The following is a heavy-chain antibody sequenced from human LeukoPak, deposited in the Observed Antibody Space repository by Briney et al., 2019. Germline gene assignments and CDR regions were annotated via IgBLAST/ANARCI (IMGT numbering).Heavy chain of an antibody. D-gene: IGHD3-22*01. J-gene: IGHJ4*02. Sequence: GGSLRLSCAASGFTFSSYSMNWVRQAPGKGLEWVSSISSSSSYIYYADSVKGRFTISRDNAKNSLYLQMNSLRAEDTAVYYCARVPSYYYDSSGYPDYWGQGTLVTVSS. CDR3: ARVPSYYYDSSGYPDY. CDR2: ISSSSSYI. V-gene: IGHV3-21*01. CDR1: GFTFSSYS.